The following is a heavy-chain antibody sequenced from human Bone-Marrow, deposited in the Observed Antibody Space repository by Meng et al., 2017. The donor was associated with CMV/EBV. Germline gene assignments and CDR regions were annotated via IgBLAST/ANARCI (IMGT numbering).Heavy chain of an antibody. CDR3: ARDSFYYYDSSGYAYFDY. CDR2: IYYSGST. D-gene: IGHD3-22*01. CDR1: GGSISSYY. J-gene: IGHJ4*02. V-gene: IGHV4-59*01. Sequence: SETLSLTCTVSGGSISSYYWSWIRQPPGKGLEWIGYIYYSGSTNYNPSLKSRVTISVDTSKNQFSLKLSSVTAADTAVYYCARDSFYYYDSSGYAYFDYWGQGTLVTVSS.